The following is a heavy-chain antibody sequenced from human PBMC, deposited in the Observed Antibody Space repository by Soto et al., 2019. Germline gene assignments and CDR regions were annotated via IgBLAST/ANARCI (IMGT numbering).Heavy chain of an antibody. CDR1: GFTFSSYG. CDR2: ISYDGSNK. J-gene: IGHJ4*02. Sequence: QVQLVESGGGVVQPGRSLRLSCAASGFTFSSYGMHWVRQAPGKGLERVAVISYDGSNKYYADSVKGRFTISRDNSKNTLYLQMNSLRAEDTAVYYCAKVRFGDQNDYWGQGTLVTVSS. D-gene: IGHD3-10*01. V-gene: IGHV3-30*18. CDR3: AKVRFGDQNDY.